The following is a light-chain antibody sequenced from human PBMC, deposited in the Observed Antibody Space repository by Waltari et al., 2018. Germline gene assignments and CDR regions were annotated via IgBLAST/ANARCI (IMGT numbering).Light chain of an antibody. CDR1: QSISSY. J-gene: IGKJ1*01. V-gene: IGKV1-39*01. Sequence: DIQMTQSPSSLSASVGDRVTITCRASQSISSYLNWYQQKPGKAPKLLIYATSSLQSGVPSRFSGSGSGTDFTLTISSLQPVDFATYYCQQSYSTPQRTFGQGTKVEIK. CDR3: QQSYSTPQRT. CDR2: ATS.